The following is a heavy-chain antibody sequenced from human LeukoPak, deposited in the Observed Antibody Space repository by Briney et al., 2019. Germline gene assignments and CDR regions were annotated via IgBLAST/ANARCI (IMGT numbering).Heavy chain of an antibody. D-gene: IGHD6-13*01. CDR1: GFTFSSYS. CDR3: AKAAAAPGFDF. J-gene: IGHJ4*02. CDR2: VSGSGDRM. V-gene: IGHV3-23*01. Sequence: GGSLRLSCAASGFTFSSYSMNWVRQAPGKGLEWVATVSGSGDRMYRADSVKGRFTISRDNSKNTIYLQMNSLRAEDTALYYCAKAAAAPGFDFWGQGTLVTVSS.